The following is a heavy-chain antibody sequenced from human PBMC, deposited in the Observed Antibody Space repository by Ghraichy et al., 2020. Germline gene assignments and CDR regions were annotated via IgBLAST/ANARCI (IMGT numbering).Heavy chain of an antibody. CDR3: GREDSTGLVTD. Sequence: ASVKVSCKTSGYTFSTYGITWVRRAPGQGLEWVGWISTDTGNTEYAQKLQDRLTLTKDTSTSTGHLELRRLRSDDTAVYYCGREDSTGLVTDWGQGTRVTVSS. D-gene: IGHD3-22*01. J-gene: IGHJ4*02. V-gene: IGHV1-18*01. CDR1: GYTFSTYG. CDR2: ISTDTGNT.